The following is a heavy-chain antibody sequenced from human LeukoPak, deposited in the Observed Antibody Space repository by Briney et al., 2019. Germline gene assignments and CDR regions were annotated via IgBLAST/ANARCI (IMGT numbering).Heavy chain of an antibody. J-gene: IGHJ4*02. V-gene: IGHV1-69*01. D-gene: IGHD3-10*01. CDR2: IIPIFGTA. Sequence: ASVKVSCKASGGTFSSYAISWLRQAPGQGLEWMGGIIPIFGTANYAQKFQGRVTITADESTSTAYMELSSLRSEDTAVYYCAVGGSWSRFDYWGQGTLVTVSS. CDR3: AVGGSWSRFDY. CDR1: GGTFSSYA.